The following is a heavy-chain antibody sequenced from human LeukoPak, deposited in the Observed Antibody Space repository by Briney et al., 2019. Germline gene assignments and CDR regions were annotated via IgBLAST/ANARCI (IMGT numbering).Heavy chain of an antibody. CDR2: INSDSSLM. V-gene: IGHV3-21*01. J-gene: IGHJ4*02. D-gene: IGHD3-16*01. CDR3: IRDLFDDYSLDY. CDR1: GFTFSSYS. Sequence: PGGSLRLFCAASGFTFSSYSLNWVRQAPGKGLEWVSSINSDSSLMFYAESVKGRFTISRDNARNSLYLQMNSLRAEDTAVYYCIRDLFDDYSLDYWGQGALVTVSS.